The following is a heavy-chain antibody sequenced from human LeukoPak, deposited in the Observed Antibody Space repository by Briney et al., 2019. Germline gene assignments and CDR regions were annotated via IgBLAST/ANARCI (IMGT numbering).Heavy chain of an antibody. J-gene: IGHJ4*02. D-gene: IGHD3-10*01. CDR3: ARAGRITMVRGVTRGYYFDY. Sequence: SETLSLTCTVSGGSISSYYWSWIRQPPGKGLEWIGYIYYSGSTNYNPSLKSRVTISVDTSKNQFSLKLSSVTAADTAVYYCARAGRITMVRGVTRGYYFDYWGQGTLVTVSS. CDR2: IYYSGST. CDR1: GGSISSYY. V-gene: IGHV4-59*12.